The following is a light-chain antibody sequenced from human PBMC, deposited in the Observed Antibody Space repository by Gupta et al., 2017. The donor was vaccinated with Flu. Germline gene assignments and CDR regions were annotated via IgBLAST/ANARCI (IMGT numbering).Light chain of an antibody. CDR1: SSDIGAYIY. J-gene: IGLJ3*02. Sequence: SSDIGAYIYFSWYQQHTGKAPKLIIYEVTNRPSGVSTRFSAAKSGNTASLTISGLQTEDEADYYCTSYAANNNWVFGGGTKLTVL. CDR2: EVT. CDR3: TSYAANNNWV. V-gene: IGLV2-14*01.